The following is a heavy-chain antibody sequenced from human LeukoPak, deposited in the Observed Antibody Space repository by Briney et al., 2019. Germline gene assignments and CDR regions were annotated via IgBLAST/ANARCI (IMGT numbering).Heavy chain of an antibody. D-gene: IGHD1-26*01. V-gene: IGHV4-30-4*08. CDR1: GGSISSGDYY. Sequence: SQTLSLTCTVSGGSISSGDYYWSWIRQPPGKGLEWIGYIYYSGSTYYNPSLKSRVTISVDTSKNQFSLKLSSVTAAATAVYYCGRENKPLSGSYNYWGQGTRVTVSS. CDR3: GRENKPLSGSYNY. CDR2: IYYSGST. J-gene: IGHJ4*02.